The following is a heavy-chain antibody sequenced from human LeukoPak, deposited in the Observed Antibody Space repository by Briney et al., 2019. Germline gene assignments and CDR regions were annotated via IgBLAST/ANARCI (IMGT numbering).Heavy chain of an antibody. CDR2: IYYSGST. J-gene: IGHJ6*03. D-gene: IGHD2-21*01. CDR1: GGSISSSSYY. Sequence: SETLSLTCTVSGGSISSSSYYWGWIRQPPGKGLEWIGSIYYSGSTYYNPSLKSRVTISVDTSKNQFSLKLSSVTAADTAVYYCARGVRSVVGYYYMDVWGKGTTVTVSS. CDR3: ARGVRSVVGYYYMDV. V-gene: IGHV4-39*07.